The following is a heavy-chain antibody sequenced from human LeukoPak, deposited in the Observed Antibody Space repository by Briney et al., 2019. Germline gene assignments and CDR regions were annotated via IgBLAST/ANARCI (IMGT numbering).Heavy chain of an antibody. CDR3: ARDSTVTFRPFDY. J-gene: IGHJ4*02. CDR1: GGSISSYY. CDR2: IYYSGST. V-gene: IGHV4-59*12. Sequence: SETLSLTCTVSGGSISSYYWSWIRQPPGKGLEWIGYIYYSGSTNYNPSLKSRVTISVDTSKNQFSLKLSSVTAADTAVYYCARDSTVTFRPFDYWGQGTLVTVSS. D-gene: IGHD4-17*01.